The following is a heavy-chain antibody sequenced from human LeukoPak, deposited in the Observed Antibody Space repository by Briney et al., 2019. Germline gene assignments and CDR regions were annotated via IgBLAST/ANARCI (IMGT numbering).Heavy chain of an antibody. CDR2: IYYSGDT. Sequence: PGGSVRLSCAASGFIVSSNYMSWVRQPPGKGLEWIGYIYYSGDTNYNPSLKGRVTISLDTSKNQFSLRLNSVTAADTAVYYCARKEGTHWGQGTLVTVSS. D-gene: IGHD1-1*01. CDR1: GFIVSSNY. CDR3: ARKEGTH. J-gene: IGHJ4*02. V-gene: IGHV4-59*02.